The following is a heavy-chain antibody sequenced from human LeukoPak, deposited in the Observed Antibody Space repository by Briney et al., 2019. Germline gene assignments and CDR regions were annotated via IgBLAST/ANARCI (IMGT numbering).Heavy chain of an antibody. CDR3: ASRQDGYNSSWSDYYYYYMDV. CDR2: ISSSSSTI. D-gene: IGHD6-13*01. J-gene: IGHJ6*03. V-gene: IGHV3-48*04. Sequence: TGGSLRLSCAASGFTFSSYGMHWVRQAPGKGLEWVSSISSSSSTIYYADSVKGRFTISRDNAKNSLYLQMNSLRAEDTAVYYCASRQDGYNSSWSDYYYYYMDVWGKGTTVTISS. CDR1: GFTFSSYG.